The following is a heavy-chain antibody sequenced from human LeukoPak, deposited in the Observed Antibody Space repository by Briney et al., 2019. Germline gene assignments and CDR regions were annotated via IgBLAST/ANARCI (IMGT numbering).Heavy chain of an antibody. CDR3: ARAGGGYDSSGYYHTGPIDY. V-gene: IGHV4-59*01. CDR1: GGSISSYY. J-gene: IGHJ4*02. CDR2: VYYSGST. Sequence: PSETLSLTCTVSGGSISSYYWSWIRQPPGKGLECIGYVYYSGSTNYNPSLKSRVTISVDTSKNQFSLKLSSVTAADTAVYYCARAGGGYDSSGYYHTGPIDYWGQGTLVTVSS. D-gene: IGHD3-22*01.